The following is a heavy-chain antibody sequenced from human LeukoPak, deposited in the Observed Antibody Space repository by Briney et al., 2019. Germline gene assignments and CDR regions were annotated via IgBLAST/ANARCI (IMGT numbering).Heavy chain of an antibody. J-gene: IGHJ4*02. Sequence: PGRSLRLSCAASGFTFSSYWMHWVRQAPGKGLVWVSRINSDGSSTSYADSVKGRFTISRDNAKNTLYLQMNSLRAEDTAVYYCARDRRSTQLRGIRWGQGTLVTVSS. V-gene: IGHV3-74*01. CDR2: INSDGSST. D-gene: IGHD2-15*01. CDR3: ARDRRSTQLRGIR. CDR1: GFTFSSYW.